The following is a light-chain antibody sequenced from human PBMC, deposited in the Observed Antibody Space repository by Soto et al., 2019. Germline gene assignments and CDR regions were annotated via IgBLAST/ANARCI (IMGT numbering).Light chain of an antibody. Sequence: DIELTQSPSSLSASVGDRVTIACRSSQNIIIYLNWYQQKPGNAPKLLIFESSSLQSGVPSRFSGSGSRRDFTLTISSLQREDFATYFCQQTSTAPFTFGPGTKVDIK. V-gene: IGKV1-39*01. CDR2: ESS. CDR1: QNIIIY. CDR3: QQTSTAPFT. J-gene: IGKJ3*01.